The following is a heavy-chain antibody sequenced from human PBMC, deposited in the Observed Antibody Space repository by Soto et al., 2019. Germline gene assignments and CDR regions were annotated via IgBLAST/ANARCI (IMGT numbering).Heavy chain of an antibody. V-gene: IGHV4-59*08. CDR2: MYYGGRT. J-gene: IGHJ5*02. CDR1: GGSISGYC. D-gene: IGHD2-15*01. Sequence: ASETLCVTWTVAGGSISGYCGSWIRQPPGKGLEWIGYMYYGGRTNYNPSLKSRVTISVDTSKMQVSLKLSSVTAADTAVYFCARGTPSPLIVRSSRGPWFDPWGQGTLVTVSS. CDR3: ARGTPSPLIVRSSRGPWFDP.